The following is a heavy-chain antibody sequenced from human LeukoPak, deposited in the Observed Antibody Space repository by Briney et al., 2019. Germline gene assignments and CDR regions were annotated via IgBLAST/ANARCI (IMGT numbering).Heavy chain of an antibody. J-gene: IGHJ4*02. Sequence: GGSLRLSCAASGFTFSSYAMSWVRQAPGKGLEWVSAISGSGGSTYYADSVKGRFTISRDNSKNTLYLQMNSLRAEDTAVYYCARVITYYDFWSGYSIVGYFDYWGQGTLVTVSS. CDR1: GFTFSSYA. CDR3: ARVITYYDFWSGYSIVGYFDY. D-gene: IGHD3-3*01. V-gene: IGHV3-23*01. CDR2: ISGSGGST.